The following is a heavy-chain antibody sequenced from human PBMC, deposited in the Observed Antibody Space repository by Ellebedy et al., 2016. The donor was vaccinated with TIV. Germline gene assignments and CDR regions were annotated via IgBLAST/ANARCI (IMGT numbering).Heavy chain of an antibody. CDR2: IYPGDSDT. CDR1: GYSFTSYW. D-gene: IGHD3-22*01. J-gene: IGHJ1*01. CDR3: ARNNYYDSSGYIYFQH. V-gene: IGHV5-51*01. Sequence: GESLKISXKGSGYSFTSYWIGWVRQMPGKGLEWMGIIYPGDSDTRYSPSFQGQVTISADKSISTAYLQWSSLKASDTAMYYCARNNYYDSSGYIYFQHWGQGTLVTVSS.